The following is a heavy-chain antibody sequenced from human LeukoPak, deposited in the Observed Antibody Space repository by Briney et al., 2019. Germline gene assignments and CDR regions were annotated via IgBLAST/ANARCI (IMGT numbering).Heavy chain of an antibody. V-gene: IGHV3-11*01. D-gene: IGHD3-22*01. J-gene: IGHJ4*02. Sequence: GGSLRLSCAASGFTFSDYYMSWIRQAPGKGLEWVSYISSSGSTIYYADSVKGRFTISRDNAKNSLYLQMNSLRAEDTAVYYCTTVPKSYYDSSGYDSDFDYWGQGTLVTVSS. CDR2: ISSSGSTI. CDR3: TTVPKSYYDSSGYDSDFDY. CDR1: GFTFSDYY.